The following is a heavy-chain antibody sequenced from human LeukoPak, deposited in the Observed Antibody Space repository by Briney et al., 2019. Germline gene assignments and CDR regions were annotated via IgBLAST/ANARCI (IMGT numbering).Heavy chain of an antibody. CDR3: ARDQSLDYGGNFDY. CDR2: ISSSSSYI. D-gene: IGHD4-23*01. V-gene: IGHV3-21*01. CDR1: GFTFDDYT. J-gene: IGHJ4*02. Sequence: GESLRLSCAASGFTFDDYTMHWVRQAPGKGLEWVSSISSSSSYIYYADSVKGRFTISRDNAKNSLYLQMNSLRAEDTAVYYCARDQSLDYGGNFDYWGQGTLVTVSS.